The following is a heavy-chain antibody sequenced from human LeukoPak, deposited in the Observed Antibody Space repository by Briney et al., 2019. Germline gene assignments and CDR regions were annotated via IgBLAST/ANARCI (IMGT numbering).Heavy chain of an antibody. V-gene: IGHV4-39*01. Sequence: PSETLSLTCTVSGGSISSSSYYWGWIRQPPGKGLEWIGSIYYSGSTYYNPSLKSRVTISVDTSKNQFSLKLSSVTAADTAVYYCARARHYDFWSGYYTWGQGTLVTVSS. CDR2: IYYSGST. J-gene: IGHJ5*02. CDR1: GGSISSSSYY. D-gene: IGHD3-3*01. CDR3: ARARHYDFWSGYYT.